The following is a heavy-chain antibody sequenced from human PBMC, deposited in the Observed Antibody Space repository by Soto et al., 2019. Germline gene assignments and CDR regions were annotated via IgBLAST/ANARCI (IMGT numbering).Heavy chain of an antibody. D-gene: IGHD1-7*01. Sequence: SETLSLTCTVSGGSISSGDYYWSWIRQPPGKGLEWIGYIYYSGSTYYNPSLKSRVTISVDTSKNQFSLKLSSVTAADTAVYYCARERITGTLIRAFDIWGQGTMVTVSS. CDR2: IYYSGST. CDR1: GGSISSGDYY. CDR3: ARERITGTLIRAFDI. J-gene: IGHJ3*02. V-gene: IGHV4-30-4*01.